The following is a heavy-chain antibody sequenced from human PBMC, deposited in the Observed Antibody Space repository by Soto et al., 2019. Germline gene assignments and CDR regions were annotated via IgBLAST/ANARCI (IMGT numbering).Heavy chain of an antibody. J-gene: IGHJ6*02. CDR2: ISWNSGSI. CDR3: ARLDRYYCYYGMDV. D-gene: IGHD4-17*01. V-gene: IGHV3-9*01. Sequence: GGSLRLSCAASGFTFDDYAMHWVRQAPGKGLEWVSGISWNSGSIGYADSVKGRFTISRDNAKNSLYLQMNSLRAEDTALYYCARLDRYYCYYGMDVWGQGTTVTVSS. CDR1: GFTFDDYA.